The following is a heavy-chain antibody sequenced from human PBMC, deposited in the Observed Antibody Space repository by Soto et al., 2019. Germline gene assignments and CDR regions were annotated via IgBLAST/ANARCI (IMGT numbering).Heavy chain of an antibody. J-gene: IGHJ3*02. V-gene: IGHV4-59*01. CDR1: GGSISSYY. Sequence: QVQLQESGPGLVKPSETLSLTCTVSGGSISSYYWSWIRQPPGKGLEWIGYIYYRGSTNHNPSLTRRVTISVDTSKNQVSVNLTSVTAADTAVYYCAREYGTYFDIWGQGTMVTVSS. D-gene: IGHD4-17*01. CDR2: IYYRGST. CDR3: AREYGTYFDI.